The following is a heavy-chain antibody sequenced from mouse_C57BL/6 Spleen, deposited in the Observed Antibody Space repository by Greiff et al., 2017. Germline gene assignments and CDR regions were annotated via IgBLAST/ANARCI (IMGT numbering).Heavy chain of an antibody. D-gene: IGHD2-5*01. CDR1: GYSFTGYF. V-gene: IGHV1-20*01. J-gene: IGHJ4*01. CDR2: INPYNGDT. Sequence: VQLQQSGPELVKPGDSVKISCKASGYSFTGYFMNWVMQSHGKSLEWIGRINPYNGDTFYNQKFKGKATLTVDKSSSTAHMELRSLTSEDSAVYYCAEGSNSYAMAYWGQGTSVTVSS. CDR3: AEGSNSYAMAY.